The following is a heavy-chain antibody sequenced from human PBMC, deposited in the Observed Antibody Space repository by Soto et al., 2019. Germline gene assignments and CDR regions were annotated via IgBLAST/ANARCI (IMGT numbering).Heavy chain of an antibody. CDR1: GYTFTSYG. Sequence: GASVKVSCKASGYTFTSYGMRWVRQAPGQGLEWMGWISAYNGNTNYAQKLQGRVTMTTDTSTSTAYMELRSLRSDDTAVYYCARASYRDSSDYWGQGTLVTVSS. J-gene: IGHJ4*02. D-gene: IGHD2-21*02. CDR2: ISAYNGNT. CDR3: ARASYRDSSDY. V-gene: IGHV1-18*01.